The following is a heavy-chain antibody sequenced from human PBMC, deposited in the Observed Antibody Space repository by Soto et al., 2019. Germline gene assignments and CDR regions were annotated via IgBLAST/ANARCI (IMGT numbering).Heavy chain of an antibody. J-gene: IGHJ4*02. CDR2: FDPEDGET. Sequence: GASVKVSCKVSGYTLTELSMHWVRQAPGKGLEWMGGFDPEDGETIYAQKFQGRVTMTEDTSTDTAYMELSSLRSEDTAVYYCATWGVIAAAGSDYFDYWGQGTLVTVSS. CDR1: GYTLTELS. D-gene: IGHD6-13*01. V-gene: IGHV1-24*01. CDR3: ATWGVIAAAGSDYFDY.